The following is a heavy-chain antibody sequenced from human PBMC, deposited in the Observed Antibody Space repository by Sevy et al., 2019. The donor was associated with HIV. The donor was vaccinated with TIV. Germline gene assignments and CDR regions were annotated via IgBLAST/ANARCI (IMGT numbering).Heavy chain of an antibody. V-gene: IGHV3-30-3*01. CDR3: ARVAMVRPDFDY. Sequence: GGSLRFSCAASGFTFSSYAMHWVRQAPGKGLEWVAVISYDGSNKYYADSVKGRFTISRDNSKNTLYLQMNSLRAEDTAVYYCARVAMVRPDFDYWGQGTLVTVSS. J-gene: IGHJ4*02. D-gene: IGHD5-18*01. CDR2: ISYDGSNK. CDR1: GFTFSSYA.